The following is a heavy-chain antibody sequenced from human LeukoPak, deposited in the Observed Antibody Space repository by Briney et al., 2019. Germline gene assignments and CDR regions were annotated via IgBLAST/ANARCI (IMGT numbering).Heavy chain of an antibody. CDR3: ARDSTDVDIGFDY. Sequence: ASVKVSCKASGYTFTSYDINWVRQAPGQGLEWMGWINPNSGGTNYAQKFQGRVTMTRDTSISTAYMELSRLRSDDTAVYYCARDSTDVDIGFDYWGQGTLVTVSS. CDR1: GYTFTSYD. D-gene: IGHD5-12*01. V-gene: IGHV1-2*02. J-gene: IGHJ4*02. CDR2: INPNSGGT.